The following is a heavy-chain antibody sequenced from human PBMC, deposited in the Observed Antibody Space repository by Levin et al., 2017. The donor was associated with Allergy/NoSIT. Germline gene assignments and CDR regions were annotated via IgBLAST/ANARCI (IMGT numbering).Heavy chain of an antibody. Sequence: SQTLSLTCTVSGGSVSSGSYWSWIRQPPGKGLEWIGYIYYSGSTNYNPSLKSRVTISIDTSKNQFSLKLTSVTAADTAVYYCARGLYRYCTSATCSNWFDPWGQGTLVTVSS. CDR3: ARGLYRYCTSATCSNWFDP. CDR1: GGSVSSGSY. CDR2: IYYSGST. V-gene: IGHV4-61*01. J-gene: IGHJ5*02. D-gene: IGHD2/OR15-2a*01.